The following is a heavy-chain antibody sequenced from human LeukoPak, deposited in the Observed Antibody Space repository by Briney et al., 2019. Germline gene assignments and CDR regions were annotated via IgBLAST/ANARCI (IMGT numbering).Heavy chain of an antibody. V-gene: IGHV3-48*03. CDR1: GFTFSNYE. Sequence: QPGGSLTLSCAASGFTFSNYEVNWVRQAPGKGLEWVSFISSSGSIRYYADSVKGRFTISRDNAKNSLYLQMNSLRGEDTALYYCTRERYDHNSGMQVWGRGTLVTVSS. D-gene: IGHD3-22*01. CDR3: TRERYDHNSGMQV. J-gene: IGHJ4*02. CDR2: ISSSGSIR.